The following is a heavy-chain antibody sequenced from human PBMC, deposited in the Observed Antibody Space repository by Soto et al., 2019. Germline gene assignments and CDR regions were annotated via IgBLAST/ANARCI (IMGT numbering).Heavy chain of an antibody. CDR1: GYTFTSYY. D-gene: IGHD7-27*01. Sequence: GASVKVSCKASGYTFTSYYMHWVRQAPGQGLERMGIINPSGGSTSYAQKFQGRVTMTRDTSTSTVYMELSSLRSEDTAVYYCARESLWGPFDYWGQGTLVTVSS. CDR3: ARESLWGPFDY. V-gene: IGHV1-46*01. CDR2: INPSGGST. J-gene: IGHJ4*02.